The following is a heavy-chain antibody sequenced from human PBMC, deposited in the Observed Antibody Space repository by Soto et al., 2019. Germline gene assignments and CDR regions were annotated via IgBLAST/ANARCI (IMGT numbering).Heavy chain of an antibody. CDR1: GGYIRSSSLY. Sequence: SEKLSLNCTVSGGYIRSSSLYSGWLCQPLGKVLEWIGSIYSSGSTYYNPALKSRITISVDTSKNQFSLKLSSVTAAETAVSSCARHRGRSPWYDLAVWGQGTTVTVSS. J-gene: IGHJ6*02. CDR3: ARHRGRSPWYDLAV. D-gene: IGHD6-13*01. CDR2: IYSSGST. V-gene: IGHV4-39*01.